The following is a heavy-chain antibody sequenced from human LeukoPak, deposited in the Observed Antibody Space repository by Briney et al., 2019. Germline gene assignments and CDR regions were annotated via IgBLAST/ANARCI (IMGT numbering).Heavy chain of an antibody. V-gene: IGHV1-46*01. CDR2: INPSGGST. D-gene: IGHD3-9*01. J-gene: IGHJ4*02. Sequence: ASVKVSCKASGYTFTSYYMHWVRQAPGQGLEWMGIINPSGGSTSYAQKFQGRVTMTRDTSTSTVYMELSSLRSEDTAVYYCARGMGLYYDILTGYYTSPIRYFDYWGQGTLVTVSS. CDR1: GYTFTSYY. CDR3: ARGMGLYYDILTGYYTSPIRYFDY.